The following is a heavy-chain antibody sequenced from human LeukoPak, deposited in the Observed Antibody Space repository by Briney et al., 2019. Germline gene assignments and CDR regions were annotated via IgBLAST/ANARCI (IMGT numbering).Heavy chain of an antibody. CDR3: ARDSDHLAFDL. D-gene: IGHD1-14*01. V-gene: IGHV3-33*01. CDR2: IWYDGSNK. J-gene: IGHJ2*01. Sequence: GGSLRLSCAASGFTFSSYGMHWVRQAPGKGLEWVAVIWYDGSNKYYADSVKGRFTISRDNSENTLYLQMNSLRAEDTAVYYCARDSDHLAFDLWGRGTLVTVSS. CDR1: GFTFSSYG.